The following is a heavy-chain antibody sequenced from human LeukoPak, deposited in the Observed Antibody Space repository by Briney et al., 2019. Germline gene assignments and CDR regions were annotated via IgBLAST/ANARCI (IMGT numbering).Heavy chain of an antibody. CDR3: VRDSDTYGDHTTRRFDS. J-gene: IGHJ4*02. CDR2: ISEGSNYI. CDR1: GFTFSSYS. V-gene: IGHV3-21*01. D-gene: IGHD4-17*01. Sequence: GGSLRLSCAASGFTFSSYSMNWVRQAPGKGLEWVACISEGSNYIYYADSMKGRFTISRDNAKNSLYLEMNSLRVEDTAVYHCVRDSDTYGDHTTRRFDSWGQGTLVTVSS.